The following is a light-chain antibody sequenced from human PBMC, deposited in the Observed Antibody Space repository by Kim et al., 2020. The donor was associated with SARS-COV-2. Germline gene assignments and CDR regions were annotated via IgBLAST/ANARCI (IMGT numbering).Light chain of an antibody. V-gene: IGLV3-19*01. CDR3: NSRDSNNNVL. J-gene: IGLJ2*01. CDR2: GKN. Sequence: VALGQTVRITCQGDSLRSYYATWYQQKPGQAPILVIYGKNNRPSGIPDRFSGSSSGNAASLTITGTQAGDEADYYCNSRDSNNNVLFGGGTRLTVL. CDR1: SLRSYY.